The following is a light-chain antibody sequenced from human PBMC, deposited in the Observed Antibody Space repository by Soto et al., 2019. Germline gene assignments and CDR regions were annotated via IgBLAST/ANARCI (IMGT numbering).Light chain of an antibody. V-gene: IGKV2-28*01. Sequence: DIVMTQSPLSLPVTPGEPASISCRSSQSLLHSNGYNYLDWYLQKPGKSPQLLIYLCSNRASGVPDRFSGSGSGTDFTLNISRVEADYVGFYYCMQALHTPWTFVQGTKVEIK. CDR2: LCS. CDR3: MQALHTPWT. J-gene: IGKJ1*01. CDR1: QSLLHSNGYNY.